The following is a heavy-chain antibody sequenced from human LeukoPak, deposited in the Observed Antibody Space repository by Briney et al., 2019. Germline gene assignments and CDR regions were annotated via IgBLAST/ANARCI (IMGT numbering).Heavy chain of an antibody. V-gene: IGHV1-24*01. D-gene: IGHD6-13*01. CDR2: FDPEDGET. J-gene: IGHJ4*02. CDR3: ATASYSSSWYALDY. CDR1: GYTLTELS. Sequence: VASVKVSCKVSGYTLTELSMHSLRQAPGKGLEWMGGFDPEDGETIYAQKFQGRVTMTEDTSTDTAYMELSSLRSEDTAVYYCATASYSSSWYALDYWGQGTLVTVSS.